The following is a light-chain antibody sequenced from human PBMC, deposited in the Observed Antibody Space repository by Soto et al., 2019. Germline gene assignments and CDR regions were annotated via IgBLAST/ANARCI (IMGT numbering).Light chain of an antibody. CDR3: CSSAGGFTWV. CDR1: SSDVV. J-gene: IGLJ3*02. V-gene: IGLV2-11*01. Sequence: QSALTQPRSVSGSPGQSVTISCTGTSSDVVSWYQQRPGKAPKLIIFYVSQRPSGVPDRFSASKSDNTASLTISGLQAEDEADYYCCSSAGGFTWVFGGGTKVTVL. CDR2: YVS.